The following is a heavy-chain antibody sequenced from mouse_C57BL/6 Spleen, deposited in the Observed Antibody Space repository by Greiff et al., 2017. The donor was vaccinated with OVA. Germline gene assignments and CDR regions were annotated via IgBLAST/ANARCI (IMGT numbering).Heavy chain of an antibody. CDR1: GYTFTSYW. Sequence: QVQLQQPGAELVKPGASVKLSCKASGYTFTSYWMHWVKQRPGQGLEWIGMIHPNSGSTNYNEKFKSKDTLTVDKSSSTAYMQISSLTSEDSAVFYCARERGEWYPFAYWGQGTLVTVPA. V-gene: IGHV1-64*01. J-gene: IGHJ3*01. D-gene: IGHD2-1*01. CDR3: ARERGEWYPFAY. CDR2: IHPNSGST.